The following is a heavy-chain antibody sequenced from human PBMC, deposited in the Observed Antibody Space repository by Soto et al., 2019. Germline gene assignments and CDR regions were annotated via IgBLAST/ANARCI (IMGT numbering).Heavy chain of an antibody. Sequence: ASVKVSCKASGGTFSNDIITWVRQAPGQGLEWMGRIIPLLDITNYAQKFQGRVTITADKSTSTAYMELNSLRSEDTAVYYCVRDSPIGRTYSGYDGIDYWGQGTLVTVSS. J-gene: IGHJ4*02. D-gene: IGHD5-12*01. V-gene: IGHV1-69*04. CDR2: IIPLLDIT. CDR3: VRDSPIGRTYSGYDGIDY. CDR1: GGTFSNDI.